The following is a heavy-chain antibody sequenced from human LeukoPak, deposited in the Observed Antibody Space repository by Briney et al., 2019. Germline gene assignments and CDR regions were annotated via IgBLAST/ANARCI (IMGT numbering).Heavy chain of an antibody. V-gene: IGHV3-48*01. CDR3: ARRVGALLY. Sequence: GGSLTLSCAASGFTFSDYSFNCVRQAPGKGLEWVSYVSSSSSTIFYAASEKGRFTISRDNAKNSLYLQMDSLRAEDTAVYYCARRVGALLYWGEGTLVTVSS. CDR1: GFTFSDYS. CDR2: VSSSSSTI. D-gene: IGHD1-26*01. J-gene: IGHJ4*02.